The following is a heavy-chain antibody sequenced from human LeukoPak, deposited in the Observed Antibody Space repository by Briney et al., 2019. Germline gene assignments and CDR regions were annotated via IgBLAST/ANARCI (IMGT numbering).Heavy chain of an antibody. CDR2: ISGYNGNT. J-gene: IGHJ4*02. Sequence: AWVKVSFKASGCTFTSNGIRWGRPAAGQGVAGMGWISGYNGNTNYAQKLQGRVTMTTDTSTSTAYMELRSLRSDDTAVYYCARCIAARRYFQGELDYWGQGTLVTVSS. V-gene: IGHV1-18*01. D-gene: IGHD6-6*01. CDR3: ARCIAARRYFQGELDY. CDR1: GCTFTSNG.